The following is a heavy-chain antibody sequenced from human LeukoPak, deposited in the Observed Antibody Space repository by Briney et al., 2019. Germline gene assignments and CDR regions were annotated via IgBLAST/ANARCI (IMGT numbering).Heavy chain of an antibody. Sequence: GGSLRLSCAASGFTFRKYPMSYVRQAPGKALEWVSTVGISGSDTYYADSVKGRFTISRDNSKNTLFLQMNSLGVEDTAVYYCAKDLRGLILRYFDSWGQGILVTVSS. D-gene: IGHD3-16*01. V-gene: IGHV3-23*01. CDR1: GFTFRKYP. CDR2: VGISGSDT. CDR3: AKDLRGLILRYFDS. J-gene: IGHJ4*02.